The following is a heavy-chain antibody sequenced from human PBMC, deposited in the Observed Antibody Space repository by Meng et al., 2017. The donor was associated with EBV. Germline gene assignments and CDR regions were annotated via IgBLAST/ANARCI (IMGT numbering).Heavy chain of an antibody. Sequence: LAQSGDGVKNPGASVKVSSKPSGYTFTSHWMQWVRQAPGQGLEWMGIINPSDGYTMYEQKFQGRVTVTADRPTATAYMVLRNLRSDDTAVYYCARGTPGRSYSDYWGPGTLVTVSS. CDR3: ARGTPGRSYSDY. D-gene: IGHD3-10*01. J-gene: IGHJ4*02. CDR1: GYTFTSHW. V-gene: IGHV1-46*01. CDR2: INPSDGYT.